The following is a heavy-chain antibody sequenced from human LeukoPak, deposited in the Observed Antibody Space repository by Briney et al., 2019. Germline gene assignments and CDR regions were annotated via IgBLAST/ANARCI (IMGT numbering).Heavy chain of an antibody. V-gene: IGHV3-7*01. CDR2: IKQDGSEK. J-gene: IGHJ5*02. D-gene: IGHD2-15*01. CDR3: ARGKVVVAAKDWFDP. CDR1: GFTFSSYW. Sequence: GGSLRLSCAASGFTFSSYWMSWVRQAPGKGLEWVANIKQDGSEKYYVDSVKGRFTISRDNAKNTLYLQMNSLRAEDTAVYYCARGKVVVAAKDWFDPWGQGTLVTVSS.